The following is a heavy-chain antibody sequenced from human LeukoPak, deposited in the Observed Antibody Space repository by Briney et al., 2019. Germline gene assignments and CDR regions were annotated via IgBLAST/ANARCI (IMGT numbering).Heavy chain of an antibody. CDR3: AAYRGHAAMVLGASWLDP. J-gene: IGHJ5*02. CDR2: IYYSGGT. V-gene: IGHV4-59*01. Sequence: PSGTLSLTCTVSGGSISSYYWSWIRQPPGKGLEWFGYIYYSGGTNYNLFLKSRVTISVDTSKNQFTLKLSSVHAADTAVYYCAAYRGHAAMVLGASWLDPWGQGTLVSVCS. CDR1: GGSISSYY. D-gene: IGHD5-18*01.